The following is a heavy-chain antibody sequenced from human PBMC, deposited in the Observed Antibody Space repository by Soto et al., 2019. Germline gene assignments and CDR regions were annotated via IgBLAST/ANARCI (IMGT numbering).Heavy chain of an antibody. Sequence: TGGSLRLSCAASGFTFSSYAMSWVRQAPGKGLEWVSAISGSGGSTYYADSVKGRFTISRDNSKNTLYLQMNSLRAEDTAVYYCAKVGGRSYYYVMDVWGQGTTVTVSS. J-gene: IGHJ6*02. CDR1: GFTFSSYA. CDR2: ISGSGGST. D-gene: IGHD1-26*01. V-gene: IGHV3-23*01. CDR3: AKVGGRSYYYVMDV.